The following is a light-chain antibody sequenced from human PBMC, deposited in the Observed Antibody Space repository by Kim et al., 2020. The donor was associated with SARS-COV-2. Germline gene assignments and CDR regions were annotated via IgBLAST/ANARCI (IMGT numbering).Light chain of an antibody. Sequence: PGERATLSCRASQSVSSNLAWYQQKPGQAPRLLIYDASNRATGIPARFSGRGSGTDFSLTISSLEVEDFAVYYCQQRSDWPITFGQGTRLEIK. CDR2: DAS. CDR1: QSVSSN. V-gene: IGKV3-11*01. J-gene: IGKJ5*01. CDR3: QQRSDWPIT.